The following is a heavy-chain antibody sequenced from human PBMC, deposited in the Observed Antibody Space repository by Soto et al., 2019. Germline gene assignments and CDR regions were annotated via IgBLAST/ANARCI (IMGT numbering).Heavy chain of an antibody. D-gene: IGHD4-17*01. CDR1: GYTFTSYD. Sequence: QVQLVQSGAEVKKPGASVKVSCKASGYTFTSYDINWVRQATGQGLEWMGWMNPNSGNTGYAQKYQGRVTMNTNTSIGPSYIELSSLRFEYTAVYYCARAGPTYGDSYFYYYGIDVWGQGTTVTVSS. CDR3: ARAGPTYGDSYFYYYGIDV. V-gene: IGHV1-8*01. CDR2: MNPNSGNT. J-gene: IGHJ6*02.